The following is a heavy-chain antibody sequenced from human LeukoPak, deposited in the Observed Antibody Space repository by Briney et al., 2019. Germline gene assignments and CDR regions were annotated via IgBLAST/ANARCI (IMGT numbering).Heavy chain of an antibody. CDR2: IYHSGST. D-gene: IGHD5-12*01. CDR1: GGSISSSNW. J-gene: IGHJ5*02. CDR3: ARGGGNSGSATDR. V-gene: IGHV4-4*02. Sequence: PSETLSLTCAVSGGSISSSNWWSWVRQPPGKGLEWIGEIYHSGSTNYNPSLKSRVTISVDKSKNQFSLKLSSVTAADTAVYYCARGGGNSGSATDRWGQGTLVTVSS.